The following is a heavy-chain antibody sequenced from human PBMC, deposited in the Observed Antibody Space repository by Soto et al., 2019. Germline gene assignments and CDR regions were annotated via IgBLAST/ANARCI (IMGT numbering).Heavy chain of an antibody. J-gene: IGHJ4*02. CDR2: IYYSGST. V-gene: IGHV4-59*06. Sequence: SETLSLTCTVSGGSISSYYWSWIRQHPGKGLEWIGYIYYSGSTYYNPSLKSRVTISVDTSKNQFSLKLSSVTAADTAVYYCARVDARGYYDSSGYSDFDYWGQGTLVTVSS. CDR3: ARVDARGYYDSSGYSDFDY. CDR1: GGSISSYY. D-gene: IGHD3-22*01.